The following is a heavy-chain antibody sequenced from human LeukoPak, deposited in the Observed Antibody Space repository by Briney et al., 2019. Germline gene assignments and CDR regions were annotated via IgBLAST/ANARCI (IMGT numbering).Heavy chain of an antibody. CDR1: GFNFTAFP. CDR3: AKDRGY. Sequence: GGSLRPSRAASGFNFTAFPMTWVRQAPGKALEWVSAISGSGDRTYYADFVKGRFTLSRDNSRNTLYLQMNSLRVEDTAVYYCAKDRGYWGPGTLVTVSS. CDR2: ISGSGDRT. J-gene: IGHJ4*02. V-gene: IGHV3-23*01.